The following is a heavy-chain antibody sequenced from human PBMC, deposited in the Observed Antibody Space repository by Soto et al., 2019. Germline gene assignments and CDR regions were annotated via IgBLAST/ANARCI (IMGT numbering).Heavy chain of an antibody. CDR2: IYPGDSDT. J-gene: IGHJ6*02. V-gene: IGHV5-51*01. CDR3: ARHPTYYYDSSGYYYYYGMDV. D-gene: IGHD3-22*01. Sequence: PGESLKISCKGSGYSFTSYWIGWVRQMPGKGLEWMGIIYPGDSDTRYSPSFQGQVTISADKSISTAYLQWSSLKASDTAMYYCARHPTYYYDSSGYYYYYGMDVWGQGTTVTVSS. CDR1: GYSFTSYW.